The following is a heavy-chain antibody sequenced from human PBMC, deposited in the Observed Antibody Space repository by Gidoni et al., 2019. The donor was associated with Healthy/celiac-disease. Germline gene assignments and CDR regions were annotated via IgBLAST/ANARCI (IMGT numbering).Heavy chain of an antibody. CDR3: TTDQGYGDSLYYYYYMDV. CDR1: GFTFSNAW. Sequence: EVQLVESGGGLVKPGGSLSLSCAASGFTFSNAWLSWVRQAPGEGLEWVGRIKSKTDGGTTDYAAPVKGRFTISRDDSKNTLYLQMNSLKTEDTAVYYCTTDQGYGDSLYYYYYMDVWGKGTTVTVSS. D-gene: IGHD4-17*01. J-gene: IGHJ6*03. CDR2: IKSKTDGGTT. V-gene: IGHV3-15*01.